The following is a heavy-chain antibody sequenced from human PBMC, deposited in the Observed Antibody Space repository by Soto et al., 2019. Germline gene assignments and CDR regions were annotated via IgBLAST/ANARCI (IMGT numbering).Heavy chain of an antibody. Sequence: EVQLLESGGGLVQPGGSLRLSCAASGFTFSSYAMSWVRQAPGKGLEWVSAISGSGGSTYYADSVKGRFTISRDNSKNTLYQQMTGLRAEDTAVYYCAKVLNPVEFGELSEYYYGMDVWGQGTTVTVSS. CDR2: ISGSGGST. CDR3: AKVLNPVEFGELSEYYYGMDV. J-gene: IGHJ6*02. CDR1: GFTFSSYA. D-gene: IGHD3-10*01. V-gene: IGHV3-23*01.